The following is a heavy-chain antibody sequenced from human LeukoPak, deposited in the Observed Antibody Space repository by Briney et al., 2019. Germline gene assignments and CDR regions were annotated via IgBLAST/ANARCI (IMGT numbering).Heavy chain of an antibody. J-gene: IGHJ4*02. Sequence: SSETLSLTCAVYGGSFSGYYWSWIRQPPGKGLEWIGEINHSGSTNYNPSLKSRVTISVDTSKNQFSLKLSSVTAADTAVYYCARGGMVYGCFDYWGQGTLVTVSS. CDR3: ARGGMVYGCFDY. CDR2: INHSGST. V-gene: IGHV4-34*01. CDR1: GGSFSGYY. D-gene: IGHD2-8*01.